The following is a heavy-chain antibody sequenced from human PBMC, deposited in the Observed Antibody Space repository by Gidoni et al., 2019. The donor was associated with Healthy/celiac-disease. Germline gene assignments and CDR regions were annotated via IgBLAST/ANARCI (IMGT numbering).Heavy chain of an antibody. CDR3: ARDLKGITIFGVVTPTFDY. CDR1: GFTFSSYG. Sequence: QVQLVESGGGVVQPGRSLRLSCAASGFTFSSYGMPWVRQAPGKGLEWVAVISYDGSNKYYADSVKGRFTISRDNSKNTLYLQMNSLRAEDTAVYYWARDLKGITIFGVVTPTFDYWGQGTLVTVSS. CDR2: ISYDGSNK. V-gene: IGHV3-30*03. J-gene: IGHJ4*02. D-gene: IGHD3-3*01.